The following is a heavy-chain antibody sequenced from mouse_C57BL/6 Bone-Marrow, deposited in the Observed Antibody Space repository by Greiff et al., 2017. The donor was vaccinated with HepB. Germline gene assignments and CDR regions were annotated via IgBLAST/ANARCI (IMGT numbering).Heavy chain of an antibody. D-gene: IGHD2-2*01. CDR2: IYPRSGNT. CDR1: GYTFTSYG. J-gene: IGHJ3*01. CDR3: ARSNGYKFAY. Sequence: LARPGASVKLSCKASGYTFTSYGISWVKQRTGQGLEWIGEIYPRSGNTYYNEKFKGKATLTADKSSSTAYMELRSLTSEDSAVYFCARSNGYKFAYWGQGTLVTVSA. V-gene: IGHV1-81*01.